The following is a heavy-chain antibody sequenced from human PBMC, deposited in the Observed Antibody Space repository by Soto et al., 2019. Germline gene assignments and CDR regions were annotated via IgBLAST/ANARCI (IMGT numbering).Heavy chain of an antibody. CDR2: ISSSSSTI. V-gene: IGHV3-48*01. CDR3: AKDGGYSYGPYDY. CDR1: GFTFGSYS. Sequence: EVQLVESGGGLVQPGGSLRLSCAASGFTFGSYSMNWVRQAPGKGLEGVSYISSSSSTIYYADSVEGRFTISRDNAKNDLYLQMNSLRAADTAVYYCAKDGGYSYGPYDYWGQGTLVTVSS. D-gene: IGHD5-18*01. J-gene: IGHJ4*02.